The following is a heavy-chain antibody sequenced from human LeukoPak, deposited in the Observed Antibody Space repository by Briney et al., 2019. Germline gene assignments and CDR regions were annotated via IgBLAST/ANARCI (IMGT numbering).Heavy chain of an antibody. CDR2: IYSGGST. V-gene: IGHV3-53*01. CDR3: ARETEYYGSGSYYIGY. CDR1: GFTVSSNY. D-gene: IGHD3-10*01. J-gene: IGHJ4*02. Sequence: GGSLRLSCAASGFTVSSNYMSWVRQALGKGLEWVSVIYSGGSTYYADSVKGRFTISRDDAKNTLYLQMNSLRAEDTAVYYCARETEYYGSGSYYIGYWGQGTLVTVSS.